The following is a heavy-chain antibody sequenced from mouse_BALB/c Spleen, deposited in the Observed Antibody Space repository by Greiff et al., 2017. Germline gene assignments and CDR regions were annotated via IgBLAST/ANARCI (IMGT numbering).Heavy chain of an antibody. Sequence: DVQLQESGPGLVKPSQSLSLTCTVTGYSITSDYAWNWIRQFPGNKLEWMGYISYSGSTSYNPSLKSRISITRDTSKNQFFLQLNSVTTEDTATYYCARVYYGNNYYAMDYWGQGTSVTVAS. CDR3: ARVYYGNNYYAMDY. CDR1: GYSITSDYA. V-gene: IGHV3-2*02. J-gene: IGHJ4*01. D-gene: IGHD2-1*01. CDR2: ISYSGST.